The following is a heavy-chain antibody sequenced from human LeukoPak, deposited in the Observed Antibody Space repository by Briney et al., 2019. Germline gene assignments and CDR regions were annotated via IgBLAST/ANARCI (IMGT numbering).Heavy chain of an antibody. V-gene: IGHV4-39*07. CDR1: GGSISNGDYY. J-gene: IGHJ6*03. D-gene: IGHD3-10*01. CDR2: IYYSGST. Sequence: SGTLSLTCTVSGGSISNGDYYWGWIRQPPGKGLEWIGSIYYSGSTYYNPSLKSRVTISVDTSKNQFSLKLSSVTAADTAVYYCARTTMVRGTYYMDVWGKGTTVTVSS. CDR3: ARTTMVRGTYYMDV.